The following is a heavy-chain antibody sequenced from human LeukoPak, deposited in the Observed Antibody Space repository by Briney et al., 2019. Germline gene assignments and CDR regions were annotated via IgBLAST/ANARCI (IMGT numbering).Heavy chain of an antibody. D-gene: IGHD3-10*01. V-gene: IGHV3-15*01. CDR2: IKSKTDGETT. CDR3: TTDLGTYYHGSQRLIPIDY. J-gene: IGHJ4*02. CDR1: GFTFTNAW. Sequence: PGGSLRLSCVDSGFTFTNAWMSWVRQAPGRGLEWIGRIKSKTDGETTNYAEPVRGRFTISRDDSKSAVYLQMNSLKIEDTAVYYCTTDLGTYYHGSQRLIPIDYWGQGTLVTVSS.